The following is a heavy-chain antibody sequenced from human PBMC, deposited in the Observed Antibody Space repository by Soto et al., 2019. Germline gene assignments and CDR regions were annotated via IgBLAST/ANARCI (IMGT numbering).Heavy chain of an antibody. CDR1: GYTFTSYG. CDR2: ISTYNGDS. CDR3: ARDMQLGIWPDP. Sequence: QAQLVQSGAEVKKPGASVKVSCKATGYTFTSYGINWVRQAPGQGLEWMGWISTYNGDSDYAQKLQCRVTMTTDTSTSTAYMELRSLRSDDTAVYYCARDMQLGIWPDPWGQGTLVTVSS. J-gene: IGHJ5*02. D-gene: IGHD6-6*01. V-gene: IGHV1-18*01.